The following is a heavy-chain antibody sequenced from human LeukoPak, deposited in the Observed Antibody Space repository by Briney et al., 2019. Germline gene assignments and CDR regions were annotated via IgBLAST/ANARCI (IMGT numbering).Heavy chain of an antibody. V-gene: IGHV4-59*01. Sequence: PSETLSLTCTVSGGSISSYYWGWIRQPPGKGLEWIGYIYYSGSTNYNPSLKSRVTISVDTSKNQFSLKLSSVTAADTAVYYCARGVGTYYDFWSGYQDYMDVWGKGTTVTVSS. D-gene: IGHD3-3*01. CDR3: ARGVGTYYDFWSGYQDYMDV. J-gene: IGHJ6*03. CDR1: GGSISSYY. CDR2: IYYSGST.